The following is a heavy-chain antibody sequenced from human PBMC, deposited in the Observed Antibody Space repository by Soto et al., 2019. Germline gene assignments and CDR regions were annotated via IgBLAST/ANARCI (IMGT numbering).Heavy chain of an antibody. Sequence: PGGSLRLSCAASGFSFRSYAMHWVRQAPGKGLEWVAVISFDGDNKYYADSVKGRFTISRDNSKNTLYLQMNSLRAEDTAVYYCARDLVGAAPQPEKGPFDYWGQGTLVTVSS. CDR3: ARDLVGAAPQPEKGPFDY. D-gene: IGHD1-26*01. V-gene: IGHV3-30-3*01. J-gene: IGHJ4*02. CDR2: ISFDGDNK. CDR1: GFSFRSYA.